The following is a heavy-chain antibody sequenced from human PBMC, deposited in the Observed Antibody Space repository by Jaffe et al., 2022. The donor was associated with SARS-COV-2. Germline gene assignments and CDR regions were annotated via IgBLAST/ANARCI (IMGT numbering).Heavy chain of an antibody. J-gene: IGHJ4*02. Sequence: EVQLVESGGGLVKPGGSLRLSCAASGFTFSSYSMNWVRQAPGKGLEWVSSISSSSSYIYYADSVKGRFTISRDNAKNSLYLQMNSLRAEDTAVYYCARPTLGPLTTATDYWGQGTLVTVSS. CDR3: ARPTLGPLTTATDY. CDR1: GFTFSSYS. V-gene: IGHV3-21*01. D-gene: IGHD2-21*02. CDR2: ISSSSSYI.